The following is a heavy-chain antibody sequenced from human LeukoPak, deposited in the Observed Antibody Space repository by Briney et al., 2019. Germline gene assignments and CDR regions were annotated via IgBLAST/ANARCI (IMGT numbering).Heavy chain of an antibody. Sequence: PSETLSLTCAVYGGSFSGHYWSWIRQPPGKGLEWIGEINHSGSTNYNPSLKSRVTISVDTSKNQFSLKLSSVTAADTAVYYCARDRPGIAAAGTEARTPFDYWGQGTLVTVSS. CDR3: ARDRPGIAAAGTEARTPFDY. V-gene: IGHV4-34*01. CDR1: GGSFSGHY. D-gene: IGHD6-13*01. CDR2: INHSGST. J-gene: IGHJ4*02.